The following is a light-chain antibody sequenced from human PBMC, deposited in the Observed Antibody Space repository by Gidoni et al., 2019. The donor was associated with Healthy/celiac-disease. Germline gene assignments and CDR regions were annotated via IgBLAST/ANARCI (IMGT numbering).Light chain of an antibody. Sequence: EIVMTQSPATLSVSPGERATLSCRASQSVNSNLAWYQQKPGQAPRLLIYGASTRATGIPARFSGSGSGTEFTLTISSLQSEDFAVYYCQQYNSWPPPFGGGTKVEIK. J-gene: IGKJ4*01. V-gene: IGKV3-15*01. CDR2: GAS. CDR3: QQYNSWPPP. CDR1: QSVNSN.